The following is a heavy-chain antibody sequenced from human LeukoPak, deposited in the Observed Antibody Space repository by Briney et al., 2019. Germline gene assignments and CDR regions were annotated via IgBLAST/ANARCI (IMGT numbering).Heavy chain of an antibody. V-gene: IGHV1-8*02. J-gene: IGHJ4*02. CDR1: GYTFTGYY. CDR3: ARVTGYYDFWSGSPDY. D-gene: IGHD3-3*01. CDR2: INPNSGNT. Sequence: ASVKVSCKASGYTFTGYYMHWVRQAPGQGLEWMGWINPNSGNTGYAQKFQGRVTMTRNTSISTAYMELSSLRSEDTAVYYCARVTGYYDFWSGSPDYWGQGTLVTVSS.